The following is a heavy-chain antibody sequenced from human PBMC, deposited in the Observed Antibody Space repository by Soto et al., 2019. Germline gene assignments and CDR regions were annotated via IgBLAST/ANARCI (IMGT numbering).Heavy chain of an antibody. CDR1: GFTFSSYA. CDR2: ISGSGGST. Sequence: GGSLRLSCAASGFTFSSYAMSWVRQAPGKGLEWVSAISGSGGSTYYADSVKGRFTISRDNSKNTLYLQMNSLRAEDTAVYYCAKMEDIVVVPAASDYWGQGTLVTVSS. CDR3: AKMEDIVVVPAASDY. J-gene: IGHJ4*02. D-gene: IGHD2-2*01. V-gene: IGHV3-23*01.